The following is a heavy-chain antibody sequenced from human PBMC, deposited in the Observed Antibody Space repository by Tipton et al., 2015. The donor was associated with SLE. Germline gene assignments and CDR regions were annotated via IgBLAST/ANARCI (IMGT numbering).Heavy chain of an antibody. CDR3: PRDPGNDQDYWYFDL. J-gene: IGHJ2*01. Sequence: TLSLTCTVSGSSISSYYWSWIRQPPGKGLEWIGYIYYSGSTNYHPSLKSRVTISVDTSKNQFSLKLSSVTAADTAVYYCPRDPGNDQDYWYFDLWGRGTLVTVSS. D-gene: IGHD3-10*01. V-gene: IGHV4-59*01. CDR1: GSSISSYY. CDR2: IYYSGST.